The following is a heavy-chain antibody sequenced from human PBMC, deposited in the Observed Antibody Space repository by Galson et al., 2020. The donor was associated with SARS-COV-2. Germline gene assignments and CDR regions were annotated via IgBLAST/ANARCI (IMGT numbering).Heavy chain of an antibody. CDR2: ISYDGSNK. CDR3: ASGYCSGGSGDSQDWYGDI. D-gene: IGHD2-15*01. J-gene: IGHJ2*01. CDR1: GFTFSSYG. Sequence: GASLKISCAASGFTFSSYGMHWVRQAPGKGLEWVAVISYDGSNKYYADSVKGRFTISRDNSKNTLYLQMNSLRAEDTAVYYCASGYCSGGSGDSQDWYGDIGGRGTLGTVSS. V-gene: IGHV3-30*03.